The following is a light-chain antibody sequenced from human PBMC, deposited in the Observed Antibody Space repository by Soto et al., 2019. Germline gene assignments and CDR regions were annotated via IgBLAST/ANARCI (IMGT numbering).Light chain of an antibody. CDR3: QQYGTSPVT. V-gene: IGKV3-20*01. CDR1: QSVSSNY. J-gene: IGKJ4*01. CDR2: GAS. Sequence: EIVLTQSPGTLSLSPGERGTLSFMASQSVSSNYLAWYQQKPGQAPRLLIYGASSWATGIPDRFSGSGSGTDFTLTISRLEPEDFAVYYCQQYGTSPVTFAGGTKVDIK.